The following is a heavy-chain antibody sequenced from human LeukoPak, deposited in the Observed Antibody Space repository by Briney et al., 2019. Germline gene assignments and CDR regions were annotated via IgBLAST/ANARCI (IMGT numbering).Heavy chain of an antibody. Sequence: ASVEVSCKASGYTFTSYGISWVRQAPGQGLEWMGWISGYNGNTNYAQKLQGRVTLTTDTSTSTAYMELRSLRSDDTAVYYCARYAWGYSYGYCDYWGQGTLVTVSS. D-gene: IGHD5-18*01. CDR2: ISGYNGNT. CDR3: ARYAWGYSYGYCDY. V-gene: IGHV1-18*01. J-gene: IGHJ4*02. CDR1: GYTFTSYG.